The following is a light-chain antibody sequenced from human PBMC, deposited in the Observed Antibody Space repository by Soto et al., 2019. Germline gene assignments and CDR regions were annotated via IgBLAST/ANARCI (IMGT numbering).Light chain of an antibody. CDR3: QQSYSTPRT. CDR2: AAS. CDR1: QSISNY. V-gene: IGKV1-39*01. J-gene: IGKJ1*01. Sequence: DIQMTQSRSSLSASVGDRVTITCRASQSISNYLNWYQQKPGKAPKLLMFAASSLQSGVPSRFSGGGSGTDFTLTISSLQPEDFATYYCQQSYSTPRTFGQGTKVEIK.